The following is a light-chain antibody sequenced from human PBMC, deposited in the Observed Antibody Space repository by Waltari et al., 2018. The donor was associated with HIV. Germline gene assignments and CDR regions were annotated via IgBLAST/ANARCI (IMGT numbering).Light chain of an antibody. V-gene: IGLV2-14*01. CDR3: SSYTSSSTVV. CDR2: EVS. CDR1: TSDVGGYNH. J-gene: IGLJ3*02. Sequence: QSAPTQPASVSGSPGQSITISCTGTTSDVGGYNHVSWYQQHPGKAPKLMIYEVSNRPSGSSNCRSGSKAGNTASLTISGLQAEDEADYYCSSYTSSSTVVFGGGTKLTVL.